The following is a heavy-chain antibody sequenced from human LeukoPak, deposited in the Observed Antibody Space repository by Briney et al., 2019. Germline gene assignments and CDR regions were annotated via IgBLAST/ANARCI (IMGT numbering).Heavy chain of an antibody. CDR2: IKQDGSET. D-gene: IGHD6-19*01. V-gene: IGHV3-7*01. CDR1: GFTFNNYW. Sequence: PGGSLRLSCGASGFTFNNYWMNWVRQVPGKGLEWVANIKQDGSETNYVGSVKGRFTISRDNTKNLLLLQMNSLRADDTAVYYCAGGSGWLIDFWGQGTLVTVSS. CDR3: AGGSGWLIDF. J-gene: IGHJ4*02.